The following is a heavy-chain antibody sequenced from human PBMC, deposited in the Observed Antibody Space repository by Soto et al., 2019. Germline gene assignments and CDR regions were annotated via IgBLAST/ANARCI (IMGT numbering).Heavy chain of an antibody. V-gene: IGHV3-30-3*01. D-gene: IGHD1-7*01. Sequence: GGSLRLSCAASGFTFSSYAMHWVRQAPGKGLEWVAVISYDGSNKYYADSVKGRFTISRDNSKNTLYLQMNSLRAEDTAVYYCARVPIRNYLVLYYYYGMDVWGQGTTVTVSS. J-gene: IGHJ6*02. CDR2: ISYDGSNK. CDR1: GFTFSSYA. CDR3: ARVPIRNYLVLYYYYGMDV.